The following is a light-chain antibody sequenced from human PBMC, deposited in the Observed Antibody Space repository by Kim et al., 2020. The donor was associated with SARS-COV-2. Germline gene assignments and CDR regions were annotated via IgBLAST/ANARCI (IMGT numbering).Light chain of an antibody. CDR2: GAS. CDR3: QQYGSSPPYT. Sequence: PGEKATLTCRASQSVSSSYLAGYQQKPGQAPRLLIYGASSRATGIPDRCSGSGSGTDFTLTISRLEPEDFAVYYCQQYGSSPPYTFGQGTKLEI. J-gene: IGKJ2*01. CDR1: QSVSSSY. V-gene: IGKV3-20*01.